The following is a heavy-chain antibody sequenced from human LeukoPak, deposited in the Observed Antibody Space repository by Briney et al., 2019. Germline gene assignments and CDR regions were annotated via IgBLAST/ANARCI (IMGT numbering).Heavy chain of an antibody. D-gene: IGHD2-21*02. CDR1: GFTFSDYY. CDR3: ARDSPNCGGDCYYFDY. J-gene: IGHJ4*02. V-gene: IGHV3-11*06. Sequence: PGGSLRLSCAASGFTFSDYYMSWIRQAPGKGLEWVSYISSSSSYTNYADSVKGRFTISRDNAKNSLYLQMNSLRAEDTAVYYCARDSPNCGGDCYYFDYWGQGTLVTVSS. CDR2: ISSSSSYT.